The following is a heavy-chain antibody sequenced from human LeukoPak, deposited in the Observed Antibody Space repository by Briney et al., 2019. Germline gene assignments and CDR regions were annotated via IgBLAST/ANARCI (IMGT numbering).Heavy chain of an antibody. V-gene: IGHV1-69*01. J-gene: IGHJ3*02. CDR2: IIPIFGTA. CDR3: ARDPYDTDAFDI. D-gene: IGHD3-22*01. Sequence: SVKVSCKASGGTFSSYAISWVRQAPGQGLEWMGGIIPIFGTANYAQKFQGRVTITADESTSTAYMELRSLRSDDTAVYYCARDPYDTDAFDIWGQGTMVTVSS. CDR1: GGTFSSYA.